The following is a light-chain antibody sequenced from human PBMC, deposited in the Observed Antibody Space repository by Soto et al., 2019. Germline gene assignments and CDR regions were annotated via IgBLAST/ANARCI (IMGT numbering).Light chain of an antibody. CDR1: QSFSTS. CDR3: QQYNNYLT. CDR2: DVS. Sequence: DIQITQSPSTLSASVGDRVTITCRASQSFSTSLAWYQQKPGKAPKLLIYDVSSLKSGVPSRFSGSGFGTDFTLTISXLQSDDFATYYCQQYNNYLTFGPGTKVDIK. V-gene: IGKV1-5*01. J-gene: IGKJ3*01.